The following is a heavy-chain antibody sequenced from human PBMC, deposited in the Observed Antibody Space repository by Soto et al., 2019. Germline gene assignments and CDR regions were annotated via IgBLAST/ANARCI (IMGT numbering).Heavy chain of an antibody. V-gene: IGHV1-69*01. CDR3: ARGRVTTPYYYYGMDV. Sequence: QVQLVQSGAEVKKPGSLVKVSCKASGGTFSSYAISWVRQAPGQGLEWMGGIIPIFGTANYAQKFQGRVTITADESTSTAYMELSSLRSEDTAVYYCARGRVTTPYYYYGMDVWGQGTTVTVSS. CDR2: IIPIFGTA. D-gene: IGHD4-17*01. CDR1: GGTFSSYA. J-gene: IGHJ6*02.